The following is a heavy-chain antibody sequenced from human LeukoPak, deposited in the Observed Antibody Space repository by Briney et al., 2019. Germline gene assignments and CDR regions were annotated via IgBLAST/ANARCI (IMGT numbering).Heavy chain of an antibody. CDR1: GFSFSSYG. CDR3: AKGQELDDGVFDS. Sequence: GGSLRLSCAASGFSFSSYGMHWVRQAPGKGLEWVSTIRSNGETTYNADSVKGRFTISRDNSKKTLYLQLNSRRVEDTAIYYCAKGQELDDGVFDSWGQGTLVTVSS. V-gene: IGHV3-23*01. J-gene: IGHJ4*02. CDR2: IRSNGETT. D-gene: IGHD1-1*01.